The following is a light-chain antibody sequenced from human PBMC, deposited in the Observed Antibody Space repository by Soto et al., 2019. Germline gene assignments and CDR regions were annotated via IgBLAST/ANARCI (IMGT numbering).Light chain of an antibody. CDR2: AAS. CDR3: QQSYNSPQT. V-gene: IGKV1-39*01. CDR1: QSISNY. Sequence: DIQVTQYTSSLSASVGDTFNITFRASQSISNYLNWYQQKPGKAPDLLIYAASSLQSGVPSRFSGSGSGTDFTLTITNLQPEDFATYSCQQSYNSPQTFGQGTKVDIK. J-gene: IGKJ1*01.